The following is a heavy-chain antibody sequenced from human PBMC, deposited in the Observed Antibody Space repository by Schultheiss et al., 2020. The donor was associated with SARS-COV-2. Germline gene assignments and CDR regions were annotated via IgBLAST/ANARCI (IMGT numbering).Heavy chain of an antibody. V-gene: IGHV3-23*01. CDR1: GFTFSSYA. CDR3: ARAAIVTTAMAQHFDH. D-gene: IGHD5-18*01. CDR2: ISGSGAST. J-gene: IGHJ4*02. Sequence: GGSLRLSCAASGFTFSSYAMSWVRQAPGKGLEWVSAISGSGASTYHADSVKGRFTISRDNSKNTLYLHMNSLRAEDTAVYYCARAAIVTTAMAQHFDHWGQGTLVTVSS.